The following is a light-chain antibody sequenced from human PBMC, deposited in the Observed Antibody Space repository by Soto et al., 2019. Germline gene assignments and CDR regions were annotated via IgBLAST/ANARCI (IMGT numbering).Light chain of an antibody. CDR3: QTWGTGIEV. Sequence: QPVLTQSPSASASLGASVKLTCTLSSGHSSYAIAWHQQQPGKGPRYLMKLNSDGSHDKGDGIPDRFSGSSSGAERYLSISSLQSEDEADYYCQTWGTGIEVFGGGTKLTVL. CDR1: SGHSSYA. J-gene: IGLJ3*02. CDR2: LNSDGSH. V-gene: IGLV4-69*01.